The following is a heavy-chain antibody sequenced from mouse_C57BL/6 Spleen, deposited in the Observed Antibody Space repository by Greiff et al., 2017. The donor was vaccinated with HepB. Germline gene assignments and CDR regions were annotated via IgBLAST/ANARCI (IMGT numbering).Heavy chain of an antibody. CDR3: ARVPCYYDYDGYYFDY. CDR1: GYTFTSYW. CDR2: IDPNSGGT. Sequence: VQLQQSGAELVKPGASVKLSCKASGYTFTSYWMHWVKQRPGRGLEWIGRIDPNSGGTKYNEKFKRKATLTVDKPSSTAYMQLSSLTSEDSAVYYCARVPCYYDYDGYYFDYWGQGTTLTVSS. J-gene: IGHJ2*01. D-gene: IGHD2-4*01. V-gene: IGHV1-72*01.